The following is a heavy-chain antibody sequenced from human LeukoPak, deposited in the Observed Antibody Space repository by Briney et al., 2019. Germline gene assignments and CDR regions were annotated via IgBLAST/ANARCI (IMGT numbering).Heavy chain of an antibody. V-gene: IGHV3-23*01. D-gene: IGHD5-24*01. CDR3: AKGGPQFFDY. Sequence: GGSLRLSCAASRFTFSSSAMSWVRQAPGKGLEWVSTISGSGGSTYSTDSVKGRFTISRDNSKSTLYLQMNSLRVEDTAIYYCAKGGPQFFDYWGQGTLVTVSS. J-gene: IGHJ4*02. CDR1: RFTFSSSA. CDR2: ISGSGGST.